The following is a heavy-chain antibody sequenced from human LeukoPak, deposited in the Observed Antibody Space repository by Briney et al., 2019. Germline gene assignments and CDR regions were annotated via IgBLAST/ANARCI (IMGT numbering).Heavy chain of an antibody. J-gene: IGHJ5*02. CDR1: GYTFTSYD. Sequence: ASVKVSCKASGYTFTSYDINWVRQATGQGLEWMEWMNPNSGNTGYAQKFQGSVTMTRNTSISTAYMGLSSLRSEATVVYCCARGMAREDFDPWGQGTLVTVSS. CDR3: ARGMAREDFDP. D-gene: IGHD3-10*01. CDR2: MNPNSGNT. V-gene: IGHV1-8*01.